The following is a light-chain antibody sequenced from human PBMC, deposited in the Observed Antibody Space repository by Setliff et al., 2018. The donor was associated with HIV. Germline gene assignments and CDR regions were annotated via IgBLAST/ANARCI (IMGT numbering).Light chain of an antibody. CDR3: QSYDSSLSRGV. J-gene: IGLJ1*01. CDR2: ANR. V-gene: IGLV1-40*01. CDR1: ISNIGAGYD. Sequence: QSVLTQPPSVSGAPGQRVSISCTGSISNIGAGYDIHWYQQIPGTAPKLLIYANRNRPSGVPDRFSGSKSGSSASLAITGLQAEDEADYYCQSYDSSLSRGVFGTGTKVT.